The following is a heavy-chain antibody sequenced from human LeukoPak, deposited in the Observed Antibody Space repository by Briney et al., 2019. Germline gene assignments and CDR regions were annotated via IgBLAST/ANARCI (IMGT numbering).Heavy chain of an antibody. CDR2: IIPIFGTA. J-gene: IGHJ4*02. CDR1: GGTFSSYA. CDR3: ARDRPLWGYTGYDYHY. V-gene: IGHV1-69*01. D-gene: IGHD5-12*01. Sequence: GSSVKVSCKASGGTFSSYAISWVRQAPGQGLEWMGGIIPIFGTANYAQKFQGRVTITADESTSTAYMELSSLRSEDTAVYYCARDRPLWGYTGYDYHYWGQGTLVTVSS.